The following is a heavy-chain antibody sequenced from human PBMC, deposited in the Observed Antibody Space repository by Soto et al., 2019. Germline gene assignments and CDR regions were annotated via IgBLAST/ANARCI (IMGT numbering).Heavy chain of an antibody. D-gene: IGHD3-16*01. CDR3: ARFRSPDDTGGTNSLDP. J-gene: IGHJ5*02. CDR2: IYYSGST. V-gene: IGHV4-39*07. Sequence: SETLSLTCTVSGGSISSSSYYWGWIRQPPGKGLEWIGSIYYSGSTYYNPSLKSRVTISIDTSKNQFSLKLSSVTAADTAVYYCARFRSPDDTGGTNSLDPWGPGTLVTVSS. CDR1: GGSISSSSYY.